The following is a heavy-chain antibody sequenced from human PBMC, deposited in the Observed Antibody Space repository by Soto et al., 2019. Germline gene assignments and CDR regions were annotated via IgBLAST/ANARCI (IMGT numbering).Heavy chain of an antibody. J-gene: IGHJ5*02. CDR1: GYTFTGYY. CDR3: ARILVPSTIGWFDP. V-gene: IGHV1-2*02. CDR2: INPNSGVT. D-gene: IGHD2-2*02. Sequence: ASVKVSCKASGYTFTGYYIHWVRQAPGLGLEWMGWINPNSGVTNYAQNFQGRVTMTRDASISTAYMELNRLRSDDTAVYYCARILVPSTIGWFDPWGQGTMVTVSS.